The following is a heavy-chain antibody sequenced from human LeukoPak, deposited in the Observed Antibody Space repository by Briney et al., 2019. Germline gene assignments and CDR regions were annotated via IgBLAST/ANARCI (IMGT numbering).Heavy chain of an antibody. J-gene: IGHJ3*02. CDR1: GGSFSGYY. Sequence: SETLSLTCAVYGGSFSGYYWSWIRQPPGKGLEWIGEINHSGSTNYNPSLKSRVTISVDTSKNQFSLKLSSVTAADTAVYYCAQNYYDSSGYYYLAFDIWGQGTMVTVSS. D-gene: IGHD3-22*01. V-gene: IGHV4-34*01. CDR2: INHSGST. CDR3: AQNYYDSSGYYYLAFDI.